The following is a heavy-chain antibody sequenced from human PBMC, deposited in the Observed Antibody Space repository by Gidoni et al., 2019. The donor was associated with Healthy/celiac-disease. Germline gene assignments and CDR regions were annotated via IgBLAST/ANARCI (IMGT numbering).Heavy chain of an antibody. V-gene: IGHV4-59*01. CDR3: ARVWEDSDYYYGMDV. D-gene: IGHD1-26*01. CDR1: GGSINSYY. J-gene: IGHJ6*02. Sequence: QVQLQESGPGLVKPSETLSLTCTVSGGSINSYYWSWIRQPPGKGLEWIGYIYYSGSTNYNPSLKSRVTISVDTSKTQFSLKLSSVTAADTAVYYCARVWEDSDYYYGMDVWGQGTTVTVSS. CDR2: IYYSGST.